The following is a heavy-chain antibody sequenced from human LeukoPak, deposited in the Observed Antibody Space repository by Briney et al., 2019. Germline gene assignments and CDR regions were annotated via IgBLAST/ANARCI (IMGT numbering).Heavy chain of an antibody. Sequence: GGSLRLSCAASGFTVSSNYMSWVRQAPGKGLEWVSVIYSGGSTYYADSVKGRFTISRDNSKNTLYLQMNSLRAEDTAVYYCARVVPADYGMDVWGQGTTVTVSS. CDR2: IYSGGST. V-gene: IGHV3-53*01. CDR1: GFTVSSNY. D-gene: IGHD2-2*01. J-gene: IGHJ6*02. CDR3: ARVVPADYGMDV.